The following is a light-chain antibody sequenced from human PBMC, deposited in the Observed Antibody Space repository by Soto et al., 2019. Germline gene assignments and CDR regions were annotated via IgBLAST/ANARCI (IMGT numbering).Light chain of an antibody. CDR2: DVS. CDR3: ISYTSSDTYV. V-gene: IGLV2-14*01. Sequence: QSALTQPASVSGSPGQSITISCTGTSSDVGAYKYVSWYQQHPGKAPKLMIYDVSSRPSGVSNRFSGSKSGNTASLIISGLQAEDEADYYCISYTSSDTYVFGTVTKLTVL. CDR1: SSDVGAYKY. J-gene: IGLJ1*01.